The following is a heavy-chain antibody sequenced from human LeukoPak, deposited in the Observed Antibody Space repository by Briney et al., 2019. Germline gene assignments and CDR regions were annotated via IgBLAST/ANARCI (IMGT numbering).Heavy chain of an antibody. D-gene: IGHD4-17*01. Sequence: PSETLSLTCTVSGGSISSYYWSWIRQPPGKGLEWIGYIYYSGSTNYNPSLKSRVTISVDTSKNQFSLKLSSVTAADTAVYYCARHRDYGVENFDYWGQGTLVTVSS. CDR1: GGSISSYY. CDR3: ARHRDYGVENFDY. CDR2: IYYSGST. V-gene: IGHV4-59*08. J-gene: IGHJ4*02.